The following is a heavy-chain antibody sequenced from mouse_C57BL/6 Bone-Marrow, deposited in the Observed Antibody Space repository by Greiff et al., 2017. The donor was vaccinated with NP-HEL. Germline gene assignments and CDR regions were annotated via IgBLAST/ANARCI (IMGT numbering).Heavy chain of an antibody. CDR3: ARRYYGFDY. V-gene: IGHV1-42*01. CDR2: INPSTGGT. D-gene: IGHD1-1*01. J-gene: IGHJ2*01. CDR1: GYSFTGYY. Sequence: EVQLQQSGPELVKPGASVPISCPASGYSFTGYYMNWVKQSPEKSLEWIGEINPSTGGTTYNQKFKAKATLTVDKSSSTAYMQLKSLTSEDSAVYYCARRYYGFDYWGQGTTLTVSS.